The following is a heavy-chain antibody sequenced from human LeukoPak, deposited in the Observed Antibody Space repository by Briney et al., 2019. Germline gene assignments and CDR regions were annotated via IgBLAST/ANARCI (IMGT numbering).Heavy chain of an antibody. J-gene: IGHJ6*03. D-gene: IGHD1-26*01. CDR1: GGTFSGYA. CDR3: ARWGSGNYLPYYYYMDV. V-gene: IGHV1-69*13. Sequence: SVTVSRKASGGTFSGYAISWVRQAPGQGLEWMGGIIPIYGTANYAQKFQGRVTITADESTSTAYMELSSLRSEDTAVYYCARWGSGNYLPYYYYMDVWGKGTTVTVSS. CDR2: IIPIYGTA.